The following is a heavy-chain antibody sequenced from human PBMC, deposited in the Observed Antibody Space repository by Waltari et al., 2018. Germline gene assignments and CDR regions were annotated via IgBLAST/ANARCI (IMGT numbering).Heavy chain of an antibody. D-gene: IGHD3-3*02. CDR2: ISGAGTGA. J-gene: IGHJ4*02. Sequence: EVQLLESGGGLIQPGGSLRLSCAASGLRFSTTSMTWVRQVPGKGLGWVSSISGAGTGAYYADSIKGRFTISRDNSRNTLSLQMNSRRAEDTALYYCATFKGDHWGQGTLVTVSS. V-gene: IGHV3-23*01. CDR1: GLRFSTTS. CDR3: ATFKGDH.